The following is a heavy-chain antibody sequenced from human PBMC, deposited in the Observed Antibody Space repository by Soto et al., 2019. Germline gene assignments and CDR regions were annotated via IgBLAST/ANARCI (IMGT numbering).Heavy chain of an antibody. J-gene: IGHJ4*02. V-gene: IGHV2-5*02. D-gene: IGHD3-16*01. Sequence: QITLKESGPTLVKPTQTLTLTCTFSGFSLSTSGVGVGWIRQPPGKALEWLALIYWDDAKEYSPSLKSRRTITKDTAKNQGVLIMTNSVAGDTATICCAHKGGGDRILDYWGQGTLVTVSS. CDR1: GFSLSTSGVG. CDR3: AHKGGGDRILDY. CDR2: IYWDDAK.